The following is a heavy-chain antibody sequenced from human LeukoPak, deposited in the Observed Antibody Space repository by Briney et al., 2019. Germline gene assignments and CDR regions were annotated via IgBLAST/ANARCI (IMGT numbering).Heavy chain of an antibody. CDR3: ARATYYYGSGSGY. J-gene: IGHJ4*02. CDR2: MNPNSGNT. CDR1: GYTFTSYD. D-gene: IGHD3-10*01. V-gene: IGHV1-8*01. Sequence: ASVKVSCKASGYTFTSYDINWVRQATGQGLEWMGWMNPNSGNTGYAQKFQGRVTMTRNTSISTAYMELSSLRSEDAAVYYCARATYYYGSGSGYWGQGTLVTVSS.